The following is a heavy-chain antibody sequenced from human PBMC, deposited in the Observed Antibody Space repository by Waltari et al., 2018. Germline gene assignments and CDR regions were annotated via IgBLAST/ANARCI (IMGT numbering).Heavy chain of an antibody. CDR1: GVSITSNRHY. V-gene: IGHV4-39*01. Sequence: QLQLQESGPGLVKPSETLSLTCSVSGVSITSNRHYWGWIRQPPGPGLEWLATMSYSGATNNTPSLDSRVTVSRDTSKNQLSLKLASVTAADTAVYYCATYIGASVGTAAFDVWGQGTMVTVSS. CDR2: MSYSGAT. J-gene: IGHJ3*01. D-gene: IGHD5-12*01. CDR3: ATYIGASVGTAAFDV.